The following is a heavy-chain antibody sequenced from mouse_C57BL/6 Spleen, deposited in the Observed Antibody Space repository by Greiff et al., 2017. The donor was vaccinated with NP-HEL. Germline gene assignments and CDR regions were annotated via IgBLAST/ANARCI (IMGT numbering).Heavy chain of an antibody. Sequence: EVQGVESGEGLVKPGGSLKLSCAASGFTFSSYAMSWVRQTPEKRLEWVAYISSGGDYIYYADTVKGRFTISRDNARNTLYLQMSSLKSEDTAMYYCTRDSLYGNFSYAMDYWGQGTSVTVSS. CDR3: TRDSLYGNFSYAMDY. CDR1: GFTFSSYA. V-gene: IGHV5-9-1*02. D-gene: IGHD2-1*01. J-gene: IGHJ4*01. CDR2: ISSGGDYI.